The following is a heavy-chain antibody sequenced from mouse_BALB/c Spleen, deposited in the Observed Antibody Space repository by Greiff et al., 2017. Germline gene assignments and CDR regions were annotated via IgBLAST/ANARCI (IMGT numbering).Heavy chain of an antibody. D-gene: IGHD4-1*01. CDR3: ARSGTDKNWFAY. CDR1: GYAFTNYL. V-gene: IGHV1-54*03. CDR2: INPGSGGT. J-gene: IGHJ3*01. Sequence: VQLQQSGAELVRPGTSVKVSCKASGYAFTNYLIEWVKQRPGQGLEWIGVINPGSGGTNYNEKFKGKATLTADKSSSTAYMQLSSLTSDDSAVYFCARSGTDKNWFAYWGQGTLVTVSA.